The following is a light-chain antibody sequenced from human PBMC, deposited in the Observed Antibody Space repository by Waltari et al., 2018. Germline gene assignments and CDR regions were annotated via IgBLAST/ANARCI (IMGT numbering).Light chain of an antibody. CDR1: SSNLGAGYG. V-gene: IGLV1-40*01. CDR3: QCYDNSMSTDYV. CDR2: DDT. J-gene: IGLJ1*01. Sequence: QSVLTQPPSVSGAPGQRVTISCTGSSSNLGAGYGVHLSQQLPGTAPKLLIFDDTNRPSGVPDRFSGSKSGTSASLAITGLQPEDEADYYCQCYDNSMSTDYVFGTGTKVTVL.